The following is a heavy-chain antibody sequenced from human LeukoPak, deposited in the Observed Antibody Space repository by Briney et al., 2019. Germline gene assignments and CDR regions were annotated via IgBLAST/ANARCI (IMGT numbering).Heavy chain of an antibody. CDR2: ISYDGSNK. J-gene: IGHJ4*02. D-gene: IGHD7-27*01. V-gene: IGHV3-30*18. CDR3: AKDQTGEWLQGRYFDY. Sequence: GRSLRLSWAASGFTFSSYGMHWVRQAPGKGLEWVAVISYDGSNKYYADSVKGRFTISRDNSKNTLYLQMNSLRAEDTAVYYCAKDQTGEWLQGRYFDYWGQGTLVTVSS. CDR1: GFTFSSYG.